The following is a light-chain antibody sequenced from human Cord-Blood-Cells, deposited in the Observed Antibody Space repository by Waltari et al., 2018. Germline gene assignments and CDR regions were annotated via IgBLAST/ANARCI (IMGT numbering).Light chain of an antibody. CDR2: DAS. V-gene: IGKV3-11*01. CDR3: QQRSNWLT. J-gene: IGKJ4*01. CDR1: QSVSSY. Sequence: EIVLTQSPATLSLSPGERATLSCRASQSVSSYLAWYQQKPGQAPRLLIYDASNRATGIPARFSGSGSGTDFTLTISSLEAEDFAVYYFQQRSNWLTFGGGTKVEIK.